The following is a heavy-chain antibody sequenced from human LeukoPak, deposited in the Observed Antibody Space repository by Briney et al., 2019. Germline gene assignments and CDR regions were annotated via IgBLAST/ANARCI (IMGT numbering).Heavy chain of an antibody. CDR3: ASLDYGDYDGNWFDP. CDR2: INPNSGGT. J-gene: IGHJ5*02. V-gene: IGHV1-2*02. CDR1: GYTFTGYY. Sequence: ASVKVSCKASGYTFTGYYMHWVRQAPGQGLEWMGWINPNSGGTNYAQKFQGRVTMTRDTSISTAYMELSSLRSEDTAVYYCASLDYGDYDGNWFDPWGQGTLVTVSS. D-gene: IGHD4-17*01.